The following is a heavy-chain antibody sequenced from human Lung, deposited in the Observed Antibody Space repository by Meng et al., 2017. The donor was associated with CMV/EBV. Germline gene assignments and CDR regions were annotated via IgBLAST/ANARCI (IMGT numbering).Heavy chain of an antibody. Sequence: ASXXVSCKASGYTFTGYYMHWVRQAPGQGLEWMGWINPNSGGTNYAQKFQGRVTMTRDTSISTAYMELSRLRSDDTAVYYCARSPGGGWFDPWGQGNLVNGAS. CDR3: ARSPGGGWFDP. CDR2: INPNSGGT. CDR1: GYTFTGYY. D-gene: IGHD6-25*01. V-gene: IGHV1-2*02. J-gene: IGHJ5*02.